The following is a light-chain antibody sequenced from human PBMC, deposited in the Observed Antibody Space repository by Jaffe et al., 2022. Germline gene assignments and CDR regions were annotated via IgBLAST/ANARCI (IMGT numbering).Light chain of an antibody. CDR1: QSVSSY. Sequence: EIVLTQSPGTLSLSPGERATLSCRASQSVSSYLAWYQQKPGQAPRLLVYGATNRATGIPDRFSGSGSGTDFALTISRLEPEDFAVYYCQHYGSSPPWTFGLGTKVDIK. J-gene: IGKJ1*01. CDR2: GAT. CDR3: QHYGSSPPWT. V-gene: IGKV3-20*01.